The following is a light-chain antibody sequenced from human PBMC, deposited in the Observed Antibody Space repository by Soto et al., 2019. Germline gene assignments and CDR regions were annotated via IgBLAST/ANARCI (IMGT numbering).Light chain of an antibody. CDR3: QQYCSSPPWT. CDR1: QSVSSSY. Sequence: EIAVSQSPGTLSLSAGERATLPCRASQSVSSSYLAWCQQKPGQAPTLLLYGAACRATGIPDRFSGSGSGTDFTLPISRLETEDFAVYYCQQYCSSPPWTFCQVTNV. CDR2: GAA. V-gene: IGKV3-20*01. J-gene: IGKJ1*01.